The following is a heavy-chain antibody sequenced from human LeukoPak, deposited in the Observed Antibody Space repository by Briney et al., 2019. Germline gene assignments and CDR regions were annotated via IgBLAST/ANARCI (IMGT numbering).Heavy chain of an antibody. CDR3: ARERNQDYGMVV. J-gene: IGHJ6*02. V-gene: IGHV4-59*01. CDR2: IYYSGST. Sequence: SETLSLTCTVSGGSISSYYWSWIRQPPGKGLEWIGYIYYSGSTNYNPSLKSRVTISVDTSKNQFSLKLSSVTAADTAVYYCARERNQDYGMVVWGQGTTVTVSS. D-gene: IGHD1-14*01. CDR1: GGSISSYY.